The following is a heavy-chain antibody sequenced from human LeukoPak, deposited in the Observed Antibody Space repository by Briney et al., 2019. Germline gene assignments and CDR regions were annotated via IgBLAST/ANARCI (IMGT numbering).Heavy chain of an antibody. J-gene: IGHJ4*02. V-gene: IGHV3-33*01. CDR3: ARTGYSSSWYAGYYFDY. CDR1: GFTFSSYG. Sequence: GGSLRLSCAASGFTFSSYGMHWVRQAPGKGLEGVAVIWYDGSNKYYADSVKGRFTISRDNSNNTLYLQMNSLRAEDTAMYYCARTGYSSSWYAGYYFDYWGQGTLVTVSS. CDR2: IWYDGSNK. D-gene: IGHD6-13*01.